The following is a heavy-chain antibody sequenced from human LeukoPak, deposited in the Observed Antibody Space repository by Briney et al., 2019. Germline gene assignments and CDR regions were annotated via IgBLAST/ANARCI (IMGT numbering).Heavy chain of an antibody. CDR2: ITSGGDYI. Sequence: GGSLRLSCAASGFTFDTFNMNWVRQAPGKGLEWVSSITSGGDYIYYADSVKGRFTTSRDNAKNSLSLQLNSLRVEDTAVYYCARGHYDVLAASYKWTPDYWGQGTLVTVSS. D-gene: IGHD3-9*01. J-gene: IGHJ4*02. CDR1: GFTFDTFN. V-gene: IGHV3-21*01. CDR3: ARGHYDVLAASYKWTPDY.